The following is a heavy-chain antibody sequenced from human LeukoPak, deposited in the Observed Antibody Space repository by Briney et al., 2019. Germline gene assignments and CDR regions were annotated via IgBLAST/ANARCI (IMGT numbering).Heavy chain of an antibody. CDR2: INPNSGGT. J-gene: IGHJ5*02. Sequence: ASVKVSCKASGYTFTGYYMHWVRQAPGQGLEWMGWINPNSGGTNYAQKFQGRATMTRDTSISTAYMELSRLRSDDTAVYYCAIISYSSSWYHWLDPWGQGTLVTVSS. V-gene: IGHV1-2*02. CDR1: GYTFTGYY. CDR3: AIISYSSSWYHWLDP. D-gene: IGHD6-13*01.